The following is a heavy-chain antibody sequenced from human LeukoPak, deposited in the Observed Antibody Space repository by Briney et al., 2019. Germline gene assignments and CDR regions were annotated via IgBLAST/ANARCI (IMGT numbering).Heavy chain of an antibody. D-gene: IGHD3-3*01. V-gene: IGHV4-38-2*02. CDR3: ARVFQGYDFWSGYTKSPDAFDI. Sequence: SETLSLTCTVSGYSISSGYYWGWIRQPPGKGLEWIGSIYHSGSTYYNPSLKSRVIISVDTSKNQFSLKPSSVTAADTAVYYCARVFQGYDFWSGYTKSPDAFDIWGQGTMVTVSS. CDR1: GYSISSGYY. J-gene: IGHJ3*02. CDR2: IYHSGST.